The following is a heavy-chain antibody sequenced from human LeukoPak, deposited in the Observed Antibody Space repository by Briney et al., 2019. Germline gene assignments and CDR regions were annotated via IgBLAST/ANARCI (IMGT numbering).Heavy chain of an antibody. CDR1: GGSITGSSNY. CDR2: IYYSGSA. D-gene: IGHD3-22*01. V-gene: IGHV4-39*07. J-gene: IGHJ6*03. Sequence: PSETLSLSCTVSGGSITGSSNYWGWSRPPPGKGREWIGSIYYSGSAFYKPSLKGRVTISVDPYKRQFSLKLRSVTAADPAVYYCARVRDSSGYYYYYYMDVWGKGNTVTVSS. CDR3: ARVRDSSGYYYYYYMDV.